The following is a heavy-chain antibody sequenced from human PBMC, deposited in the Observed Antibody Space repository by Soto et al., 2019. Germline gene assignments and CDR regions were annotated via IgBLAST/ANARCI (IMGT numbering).Heavy chain of an antibody. Sequence: QVQLVQSGAEVKKPGASVKVSCKASGYTFTSYGISWVRQAPGQGLEWMGWISAYNGNTNYAQKLQGRVTMTTDTSTSTGYMELRSLRSDDTAVYYCARDLARITMVRGVIMHYWGQGTLVTVSS. V-gene: IGHV1-18*01. CDR3: ARDLARITMVRGVIMHY. J-gene: IGHJ4*02. CDR1: GYTFTSYG. D-gene: IGHD3-10*01. CDR2: ISAYNGNT.